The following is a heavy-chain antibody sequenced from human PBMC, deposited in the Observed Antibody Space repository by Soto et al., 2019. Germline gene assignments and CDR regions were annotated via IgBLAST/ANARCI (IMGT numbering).Heavy chain of an antibody. V-gene: IGHV3-30*18. CDR2: ISYDGTNT. J-gene: IGHJ4*02. D-gene: IGHD6-19*01. Sequence: QVQLVEAGGGVVQPGRSLSVSCAASGFTFSLYAMHWVRQAPGTGLEWVAVISYDGTNTYYADSVKGRFTSSRDNSKNTVYLQMKSLRDEDTSVYYCAKGRGPRRQWRIDPFDDWGQGTLVTVAP. CDR3: AKGRGPRRQWRIDPFDD. CDR1: GFTFSLYA.